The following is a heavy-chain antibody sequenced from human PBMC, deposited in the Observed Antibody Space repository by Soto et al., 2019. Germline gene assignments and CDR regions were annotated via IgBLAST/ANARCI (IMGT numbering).Heavy chain of an antibody. CDR1: GFTFGSYA. CDR2: ISGSGGST. J-gene: IGHJ6*02. Sequence: EVQLLESGGGLIQPGGSLRLSCAASGFTFGSYAMSWVRQAPGTGLEWVSGISGSGGSTYYADSVKGRFTISRDNSKNTLDVQMNRLRDEDTAIYYCAKSPSGNYPYYYYGMEVWGQGTTVTVSS. V-gene: IGHV3-23*01. CDR3: AKSPSGNYPYYYYGMEV. D-gene: IGHD3-10*01.